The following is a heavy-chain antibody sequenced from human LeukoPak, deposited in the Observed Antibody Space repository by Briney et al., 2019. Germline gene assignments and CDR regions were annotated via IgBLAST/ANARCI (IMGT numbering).Heavy chain of an antibody. CDR2: IKHDGST. CDR3: ARGGWTSTWT. Sequence: PSETLSLTCAVYGGSFSGDFWSWIRQSPGKGLEWIGEIKHDGSTTYNPSLKSRVTISVDTSKNQFSLKLSSVTAADTAVYYCARGGWTSTWTWGQGTLVTVSS. CDR1: GGSFSGDF. D-gene: IGHD2-2*01. J-gene: IGHJ5*02. V-gene: IGHV4-34*01.